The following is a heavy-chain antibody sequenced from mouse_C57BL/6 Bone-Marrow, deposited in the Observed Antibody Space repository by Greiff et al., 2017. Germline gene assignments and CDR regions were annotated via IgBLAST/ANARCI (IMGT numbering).Heavy chain of an antibody. CDR2: IHTNSGSN. J-gene: IGHJ4*01. CDR1: GYTFTSYW. CDR3: ARKGAVVAPHAMDD. V-gene: IGHV1-64*01. Sequence: QVQLQQPGAELVKPGASVKLSCKASGYTFTSYWMHWVKQRPGQGLEWIGMIHTNSGSNNYNETFKRKATLTVDKYYSTAFMQIRSLTSEDSAVDYRARKGAVVAPHAMDDWGQGTSVTGSS. D-gene: IGHD1-1*01.